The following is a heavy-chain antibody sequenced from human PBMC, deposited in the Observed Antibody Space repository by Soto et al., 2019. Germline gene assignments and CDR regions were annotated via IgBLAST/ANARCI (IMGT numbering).Heavy chain of an antibody. D-gene: IGHD3-10*01. CDR3: ARQPDPGITMVRGVILDYYGMDV. CDR1: GYTFTSYG. V-gene: IGHV1-18*01. CDR2: ISAYNGNT. J-gene: IGHJ6*02. Sequence: GGSVKVSCKASGYTFTSYGISWVRQAPGQGLEWMGWISAYNGNTNYAQKLQGRVTMTTDTSTSTAYMELRSLRSDDTAVYYCARQPDPGITMVRGVILDYYGMDVWGQGTTVTVSS.